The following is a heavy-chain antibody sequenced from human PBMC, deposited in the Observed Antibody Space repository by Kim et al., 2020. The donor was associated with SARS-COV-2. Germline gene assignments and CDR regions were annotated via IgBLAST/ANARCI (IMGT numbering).Heavy chain of an antibody. V-gene: IGHV3-30*04. Sequence: GGSLRLSCAASGFTFSSYAMHWVRQAPGKGLEWVAVISYDGSNKYYADSVKGRFTISRDNSKNTLYLQMNSLRAEDTAVYYCARGLKYYYDSSGYYYLDYWGQGTLVTVSS. CDR2: ISYDGSNK. J-gene: IGHJ4*02. CDR1: GFTFSSYA. CDR3: ARGLKYYYDSSGYYYLDY. D-gene: IGHD3-22*01.